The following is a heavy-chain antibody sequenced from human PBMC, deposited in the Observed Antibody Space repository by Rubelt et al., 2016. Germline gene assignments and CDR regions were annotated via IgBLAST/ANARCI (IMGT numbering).Heavy chain of an antibody. CDR3: AKGGRSCCFDS. CDR1: GFTVSTKY. Sequence: EVQLVESGGGLVQPGGSLRLSCAVSGFTVSTKYMSWVRQAPGKGLEWVSAVYSGGGTYYADSVRGRFTISRDNSKNTLDLQMNSLRHDDTAVYYCAKGGRSCCFDSWGQGSLVTVSS. J-gene: IGHJ4*02. D-gene: IGHD2-15*01. V-gene: IGHV3-66*01. CDR2: VYSGGGT.